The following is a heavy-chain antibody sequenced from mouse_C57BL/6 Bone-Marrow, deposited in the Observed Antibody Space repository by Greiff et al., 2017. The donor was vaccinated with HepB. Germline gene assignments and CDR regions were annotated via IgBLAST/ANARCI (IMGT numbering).Heavy chain of an antibody. D-gene: IGHD3-2*02. CDR1: GYTFTDYY. Sequence: EVQLQQSGPELVKPGASVKISCKASGYTFTDYYMNWVKQSHGKSLEWIGDINPNNGGTSYNQKFKGKATLTVDKSSSTAYMELRSLTSEDSAVYYCAREGQLRWDYWGQGTTLTVSS. V-gene: IGHV1-26*01. J-gene: IGHJ2*01. CDR2: INPNNGGT. CDR3: AREGQLRWDY.